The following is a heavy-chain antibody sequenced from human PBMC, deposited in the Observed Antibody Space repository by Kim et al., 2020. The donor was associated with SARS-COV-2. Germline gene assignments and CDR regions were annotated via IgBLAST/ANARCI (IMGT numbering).Heavy chain of an antibody. Sequence: PSLKSRVTRSVDTSKNQFSLKLSSVTAADTAVYYCARLADDSSGHAFFDYWGQGTLVTISS. V-gene: IGHV4-59*08. J-gene: IGHJ4*02. D-gene: IGHD3-22*01. CDR3: ARLADDSSGHAFFDY.